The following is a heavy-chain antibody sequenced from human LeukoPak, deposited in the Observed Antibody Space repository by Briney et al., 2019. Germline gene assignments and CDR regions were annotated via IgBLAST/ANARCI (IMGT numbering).Heavy chain of an antibody. D-gene: IGHD4-17*01. Sequence: GGSLRLSCEVSGITFNTYAMSWFRQAPGRGLNWVSGISGGGNTTYYTDSVKGRFAIYRDNSRNTLYLQMNSLRAEDTAVYFCAKGWDTVPNDYWGQGSLVTVSS. CDR2: ISGGGNTT. CDR3: AKGWDTVPNDY. J-gene: IGHJ4*02. V-gene: IGHV3-23*01. CDR1: GITFNTYA.